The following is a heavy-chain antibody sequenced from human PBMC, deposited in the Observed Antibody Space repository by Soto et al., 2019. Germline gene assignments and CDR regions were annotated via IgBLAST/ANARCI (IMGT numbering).Heavy chain of an antibody. J-gene: IGHJ4*01. Sequence: SQTLSLTCAITGDSVSSNSAGWSWVRQSPSRGLEWLGRTYYRSKWYYEYAVSVRGRITINPDTSKNQYSLQLNSVTPEDTAVYFCARGEQYSGRIFDYWGQGTLVTV. CDR3: ARGEQYSGRIFDY. D-gene: IGHD1-26*01. CDR1: GDSVSSNSAG. CDR2: TYYRSKWYY. V-gene: IGHV6-1*01.